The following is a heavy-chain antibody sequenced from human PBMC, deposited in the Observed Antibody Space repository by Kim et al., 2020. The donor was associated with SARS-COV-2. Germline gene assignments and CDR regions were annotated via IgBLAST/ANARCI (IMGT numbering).Heavy chain of an antibody. Sequence: ASVKVSCKASGYTFTSYAMNWVRQAPGQGLEWMGWINTNTGNPTYAQGFTGRFVFSLDTSVSTAYLQISSLKAEDTAVYYCAMYSSGWYRYYYYYMDVWGKGTTVTVSS. J-gene: IGHJ6*03. CDR3: AMYSSGWYRYYYYYMDV. D-gene: IGHD6-19*01. V-gene: IGHV7-4-1*02. CDR2: INTNTGNP. CDR1: GYTFTSYA.